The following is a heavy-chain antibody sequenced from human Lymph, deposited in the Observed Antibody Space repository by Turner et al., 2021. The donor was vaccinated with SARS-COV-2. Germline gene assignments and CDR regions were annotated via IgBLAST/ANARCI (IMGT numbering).Heavy chain of an antibody. J-gene: IGHJ6*02. V-gene: IGHV1-8*01. CDR2: MNPDSGET. Sequence: QVQLVQSGAEVKNPGASVKVSCKASGHTFTSYDINWVRQATGQGLEGRGWMNPDSGETGYAQMFSGRVTMTRDTSISTAYMELSSLRSEDTAVYYCARVQGHCTSTSCYWDYYFGMDVWGQGPTVTVSS. CDR3: ARVQGHCTSTSCYWDYYFGMDV. CDR1: GHTFTSYD. D-gene: IGHD2-2*01.